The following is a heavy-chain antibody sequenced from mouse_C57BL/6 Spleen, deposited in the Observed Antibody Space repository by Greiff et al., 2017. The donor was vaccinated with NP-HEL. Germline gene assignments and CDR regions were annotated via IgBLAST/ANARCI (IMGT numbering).Heavy chain of an antibody. CDR3: ARRGLRAFYFDY. Sequence: QVQLQQSGAELVKPGASVKMSCKASGYTFTSYWITWVKQRPGQGLEWIGDIYPGSGSTNYNEKFKSKATLTVDTSSSTAYMQLSSLTSEDSAVYYCARRGLRAFYFDYWGKGTTLTVSS. D-gene: IGHD1-1*01. CDR2: IYPGSGST. V-gene: IGHV1-55*01. CDR1: GYTFTSYW. J-gene: IGHJ2*01.